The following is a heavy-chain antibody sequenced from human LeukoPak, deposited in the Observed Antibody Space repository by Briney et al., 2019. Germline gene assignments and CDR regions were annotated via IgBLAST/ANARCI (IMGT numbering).Heavy chain of an antibody. Sequence: SETLSLTCTVSGGSISSYYWSWIRQPPGKGLEWIGYIYYSGSTNYNPSLKSRVTISVDTSKNQFSLKLSSVTAADTAVYYCARSPVGRYYDSSGFDYWGQGTLVTVSS. D-gene: IGHD3-22*01. CDR3: ARSPVGRYYDSSGFDY. V-gene: IGHV4-59*01. J-gene: IGHJ4*02. CDR1: GGSISSYY. CDR2: IYYSGST.